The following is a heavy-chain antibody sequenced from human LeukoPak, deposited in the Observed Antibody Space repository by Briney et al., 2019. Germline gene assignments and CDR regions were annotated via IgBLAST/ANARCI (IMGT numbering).Heavy chain of an antibody. D-gene: IGHD3-10*01. V-gene: IGHV3-23*01. CDR2: TVASGST. CDR3: FPHGSGRT. Sequence: PGGSLRLSCTASGFTFKNNGMTWARQPPRKGLEWVSATVASGSTFIADPVRGRFTLSRDSSENTVYLMMNNLRVEDTAVYYCFPHGSGRTWGQGTLVTVSS. J-gene: IGHJ5*02. CDR1: GFTFKNNG.